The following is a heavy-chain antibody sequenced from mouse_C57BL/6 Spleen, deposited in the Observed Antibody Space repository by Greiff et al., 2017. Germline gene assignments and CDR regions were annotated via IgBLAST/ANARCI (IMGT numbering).Heavy chain of an antibody. Sequence: VQLQQSGPELVKPGASVKISCKASGYTFTDYYMNWVKQTPGKSLEWIGDINPNNGGTSYNQKFKGKATLTVDKSSSTAYMELRSLTSEDSAVYEWARAYNWDSYAMDYWGQGTSVTVSA. CDR1: GYTFTDYY. D-gene: IGHD4-1*01. J-gene: IGHJ4*01. V-gene: IGHV1-26*01. CDR2: INPNNGGT. CDR3: ARAYNWDSYAMDY.